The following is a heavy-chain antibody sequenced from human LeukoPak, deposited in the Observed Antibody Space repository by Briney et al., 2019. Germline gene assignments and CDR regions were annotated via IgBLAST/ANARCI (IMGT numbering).Heavy chain of an antibody. CDR1: GYTFTSYG. CDR2: INPNSGGT. V-gene: IGHV1-2*02. CDR3: ARDGAVLRYFDWLFETWFDP. J-gene: IGHJ5*02. Sequence: ASVKVSCKASGYTFTSYGINWVRQAPGQGLEWMGWINPNSGGTNYAQKFQGRVTMTRDTPISTAYMELSRLRSDDTAVYYCARDGAVLRYFDWLFETWFDPWGQGTLVTVSS. D-gene: IGHD3-9*01.